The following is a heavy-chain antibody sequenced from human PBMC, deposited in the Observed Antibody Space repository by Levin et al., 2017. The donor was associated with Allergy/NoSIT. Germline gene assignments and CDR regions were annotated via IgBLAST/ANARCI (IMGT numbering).Heavy chain of an antibody. J-gene: IGHJ4*02. CDR2: ISYDGSNK. V-gene: IGHV3-30-3*01. Sequence: GGSLRLSCAASGFTFSSYAMHWVRQAPGKGLEWVAVISYDGSNKYYADSVKGRFTISRDNSKNTLYLQMNSLRAEDTAVYYCARGDAYYDILTGYNGGYYFDYWGQGTLVTVSS. D-gene: IGHD3-9*01. CDR3: ARGDAYYDILTGYNGGYYFDY. CDR1: GFTFSSYA.